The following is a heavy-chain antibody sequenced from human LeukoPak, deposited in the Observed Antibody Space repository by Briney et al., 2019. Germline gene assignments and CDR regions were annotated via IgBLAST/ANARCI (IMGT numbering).Heavy chain of an antibody. V-gene: IGHV3-15*01. D-gene: IGHD5-18*01. Sequence: GGSLRLSCAASGFTFSNAWMSWVRQAPGKGLEWVGRIKSKTDGGTTDYAAPVKGRFTISRDDSKNTLYLQMNSLRAEDTAVYYCAKDVRGYSYGYWDYWGQGTLVTVSS. CDR2: IKSKTDGGTT. J-gene: IGHJ4*02. CDR1: GFTFSNAW. CDR3: AKDVRGYSYGYWDY.